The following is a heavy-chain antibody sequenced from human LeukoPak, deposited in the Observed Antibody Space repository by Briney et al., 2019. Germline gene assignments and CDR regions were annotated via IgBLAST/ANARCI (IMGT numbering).Heavy chain of an antibody. D-gene: IGHD3-22*01. CDR2: ISDSGGRT. V-gene: IGHV3-23*01. J-gene: IGHJ4*02. Sequence: PGGSLTLSCAVCGITLSNYGMRWLRQAPGKGLEWVAGISDSGGRTNYADSVKGRFTISRDNPKNTLYLQMNSLRAEDTAVYFCAKRGVVIRVILVGFHKEAYYFDSWGQGALVTVSS. CDR3: AKRGVVIRVILVGFHKEAYYFDS. CDR1: GITLSNYG.